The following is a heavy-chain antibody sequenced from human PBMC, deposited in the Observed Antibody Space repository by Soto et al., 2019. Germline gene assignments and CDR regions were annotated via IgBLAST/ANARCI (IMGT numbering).Heavy chain of an antibody. CDR3: ARPRRLYLKEVYGDVGDSMEDS. D-gene: IGHD4-17*01. Sequence: QVPLVQSGAEVKKPGASVKVSCEASGYTFKMFGITWVRQAPGQGLEWLGWISVYTGNTDYAPKIQERVTLTTDTSTKTAYMEVRSLRSDDTAVYYCARPRRLYLKEVYGDVGDSMEDSWGQGTLVTVSS. V-gene: IGHV1-18*01. CDR2: ISVYTGNT. CDR1: GYTFKMFG. J-gene: IGHJ4*02.